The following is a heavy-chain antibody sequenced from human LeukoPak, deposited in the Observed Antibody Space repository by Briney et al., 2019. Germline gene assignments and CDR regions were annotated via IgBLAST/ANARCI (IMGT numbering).Heavy chain of an antibody. Sequence: ASVKVSCKASGGTFSSYAISWVRQAPGQGLEWMGGIIPIFGTANYAQKFQGRVTITADESTSTAYMELSSLRSEDTAVYYCARIRGSSSSRTTYYFDYWGQGTLVTVSS. CDR2: IIPIFGTA. V-gene: IGHV1-69*01. CDR1: GGTFSSYA. CDR3: ARIRGSSSSRTTYYFDY. J-gene: IGHJ4*02. D-gene: IGHD6-6*01.